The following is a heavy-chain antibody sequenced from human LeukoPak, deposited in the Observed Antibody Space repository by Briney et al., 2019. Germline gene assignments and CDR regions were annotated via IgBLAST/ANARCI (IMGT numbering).Heavy chain of an antibody. J-gene: IGHJ4*02. V-gene: IGHV3-30*18. CDR1: GFTFSSYG. CDR3: AKPMYSGSYYSYFDY. D-gene: IGHD1-26*01. Sequence: GALRLSCAASGFTFSSYGMHWVRQAPGKGLEWVAVISYDGSNKYYADSVKGRFTISRDNSKNTLYLQMNSLRAEDTAVYYCAKPMYSGSYYSYFDYWGQGTLVTVSS. CDR2: ISYDGSNK.